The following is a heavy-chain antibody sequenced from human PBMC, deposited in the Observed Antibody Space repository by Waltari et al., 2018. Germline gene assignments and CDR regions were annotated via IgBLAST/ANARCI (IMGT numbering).Heavy chain of an antibody. CDR2: IYYSGST. V-gene: IGHV4-59*01. Sequence: QVQLQESGPGLVKPSETLSLTCTVSGGSISSYYWSWIRQPPGKGLEWIGYIYYSGSTNYNPPLKSRVTISVDTSKNQFSLKLSSVTAADTAVYYCARVGGRIAARYYYYYMDVWGKGTTVTISS. CDR3: ARVGGRIAARYYYYYMDV. CDR1: GGSISSYY. D-gene: IGHD6-6*01. J-gene: IGHJ6*03.